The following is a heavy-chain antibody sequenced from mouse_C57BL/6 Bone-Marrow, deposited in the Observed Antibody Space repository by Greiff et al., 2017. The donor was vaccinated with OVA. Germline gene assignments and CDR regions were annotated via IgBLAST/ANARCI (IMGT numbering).Heavy chain of an antibody. CDR1: GFTFTDYY. J-gene: IGHJ2*01. Sequence: EVQGVESGGGLVQPGGSLSLSCAASGFTFTDYYMSWVRQPPGKALEWLGFIRNKANGYTTEYSASVKGRFTISRDNSQSILYLQMNALRAEDSATYYCARYRGYYDYFDYWGQGTTLTVSS. CDR2: IRNKANGYTT. CDR3: ARYRGYYDYFDY. V-gene: IGHV7-3*01. D-gene: IGHD2-3*01.